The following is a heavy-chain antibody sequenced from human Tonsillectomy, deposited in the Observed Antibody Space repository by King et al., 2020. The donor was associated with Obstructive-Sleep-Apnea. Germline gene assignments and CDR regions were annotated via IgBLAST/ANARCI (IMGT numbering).Heavy chain of an antibody. D-gene: IGHD5-24*01. CDR3: ARSAGGEMATIESRYFDY. Sequence: VQLQQWGAGLLKPSETLSLTCAVYGGSFSGYYWSWIRQPPGKGLEWIGEINHSGSTNYNPSLKCRVTISVDTSKNQFSLKLSSVTAAEPAVYYCARSAGGEMATIESRYFDYWGQGTLVTVSS. V-gene: IGHV4-34*01. CDR1: GGSFSGYY. J-gene: IGHJ4*02. CDR2: INHSGST.